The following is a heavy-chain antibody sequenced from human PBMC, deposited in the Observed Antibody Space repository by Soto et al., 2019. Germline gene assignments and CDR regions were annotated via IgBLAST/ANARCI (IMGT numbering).Heavy chain of an antibody. D-gene: IGHD4-17*01. J-gene: IGHJ6*02. CDR3: AKDIMIDYGDPRDYYYYGMDV. V-gene: IGHV3-30*18. CDR2: ISYDGSNK. Sequence: VGSRRLSCAASGFTFSSYGMHWVRQAPGKGLEWVAVISYDGSNKYYADSVKGRFTISRDNSKNTLYLQMNSLRAEDTAVYYCAKDIMIDYGDPRDYYYYGMDVWGQGTTVTVSS. CDR1: GFTFSSYG.